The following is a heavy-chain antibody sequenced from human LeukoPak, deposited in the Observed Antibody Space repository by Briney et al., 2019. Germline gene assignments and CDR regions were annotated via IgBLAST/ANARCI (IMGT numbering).Heavy chain of an antibody. D-gene: IGHD3-22*01. J-gene: IGHJ5*02. Sequence: LPGGSLRLSCAASGFTVSSNYMSWVRQAPGKGLEWVPVIYSGGSTYYADSVKGRFTISRHNSKNTLYLQMNSLRAEDTAVYYCARVLYYYDSSGYYKYNWFDPWGQGTLVTVSS. CDR2: IYSGGST. CDR1: GFTVSSNY. V-gene: IGHV3-53*04. CDR3: ARVLYYYDSSGYYKYNWFDP.